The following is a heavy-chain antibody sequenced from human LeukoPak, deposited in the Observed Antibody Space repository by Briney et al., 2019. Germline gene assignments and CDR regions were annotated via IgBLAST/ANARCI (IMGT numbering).Heavy chain of an antibody. V-gene: IGHV3-30*02. CDR1: GFTFSSYG. J-gene: IGHJ6*03. Sequence: GGSLRLSCAASGFTFSSYGMHWVRQAPGKGLEWVAFIRYDGSNKYYADSVKGRFTISRDNSKNTLYLQMNSLRAEDTAVYYCAKGLITTDYYYMDVWGKGTTVTVSS. D-gene: IGHD3-22*01. CDR3: AKGLITTDYYYMDV. CDR2: IRYDGSNK.